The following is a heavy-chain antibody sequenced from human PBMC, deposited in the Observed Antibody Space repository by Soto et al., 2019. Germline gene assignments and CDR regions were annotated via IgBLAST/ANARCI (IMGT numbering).Heavy chain of an antibody. CDR1: GFTFRIYS. D-gene: IGHD3-16*01. J-gene: IGHJ3*01. Sequence: EVQLLESGGGLVQPGGSLRLSCAASGFTFRIYSMSWVRQVPGKGLEWVSTISDSADSAYYADSVKGRFTISRDKSKNRLYLQRNRLRGEDTAVYYCAMPYGGKIGDAFDLGGQGTTLPVSS. CDR3: AMPYGGKIGDAFDL. CDR2: ISDSADSA. V-gene: IGHV3-23*01.